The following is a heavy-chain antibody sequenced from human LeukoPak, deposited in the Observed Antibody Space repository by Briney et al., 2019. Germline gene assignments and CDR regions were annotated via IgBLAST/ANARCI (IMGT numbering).Heavy chain of an antibody. J-gene: IGHJ6*03. CDR1: GFTFSSYA. V-gene: IGHV3-23*01. CDR2: ISGSGGST. CDR3: AKDHQEEYQPVYYYYYYMDV. D-gene: IGHD2-2*01. Sequence: GGSLRLSCAASGFTFSSYAMSWVRQAPGKGLEWVSAISGSGGSTYYADSVKGRFTISRDNSKNTLYRQMNSLRAEDTAVYYCAKDHQEEYQPVYYYYYYMDVWGKGTTVTVSS.